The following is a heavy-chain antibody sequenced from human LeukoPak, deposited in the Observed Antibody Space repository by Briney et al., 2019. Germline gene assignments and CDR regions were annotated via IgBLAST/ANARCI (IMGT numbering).Heavy chain of an antibody. J-gene: IGHJ4*02. D-gene: IGHD3-3*01. CDR3: ARGKGITIFGVPRYFDY. CDR1: GGSFSGYY. CDR2: INHSGST. V-gene: IGHV4-34*01. Sequence: SETLSLTCAVYGGSFSGYYWSWIRQPPGKGLECIGEINHSGSTNYNPPLKSRVTISVDTSKNQFSLKLSSVTAADTAVYYCARGKGITIFGVPRYFDYWGQGTLVTVSS.